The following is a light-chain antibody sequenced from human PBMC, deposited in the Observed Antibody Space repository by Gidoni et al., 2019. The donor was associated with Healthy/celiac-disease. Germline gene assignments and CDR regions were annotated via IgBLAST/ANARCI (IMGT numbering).Light chain of an antibody. J-gene: IGLJ3*02. Sequence: QPVLTPPPSASASLVASVTLTCTLSSGYSNYKVDWYQQRPGKGPRFVMRVGTGGIVGSKGDGIPDRFSVLGSGLNRYLTIKNIQEEDESDYHCGADHGSGSNFVCVFGGGTKLTVL. CDR1: SGYSNYK. CDR3: GADHGSGSNFVCV. CDR2: VGTGGIVG. V-gene: IGLV9-49*01.